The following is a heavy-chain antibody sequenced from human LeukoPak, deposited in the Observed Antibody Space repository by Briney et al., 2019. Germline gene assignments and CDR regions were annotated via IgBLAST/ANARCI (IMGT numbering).Heavy chain of an antibody. V-gene: IGHV3-30-3*01. Sequence: GGSLRLSCAASRFTFSTHGMHWVRQAPGKGLEWVAVISYHGSNKHYADSVKGRFTISRDNSKNSLYLQMHSLRPEDTAVYYCARAYSGSFYEAFDFWGQGTMATVSS. CDR1: RFTFSTHG. CDR2: ISYHGSNK. D-gene: IGHD1-26*01. J-gene: IGHJ3*01. CDR3: ARAYSGSFYEAFDF.